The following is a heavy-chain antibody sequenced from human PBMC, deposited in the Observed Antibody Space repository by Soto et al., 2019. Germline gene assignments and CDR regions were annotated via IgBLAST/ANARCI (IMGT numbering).Heavy chain of an antibody. CDR3: AIEVTALRCVQAFDF. D-gene: IGHD3-16*01. CDR2: IKQDGSEK. Sequence: HPGGSLRLSCTASGFTFSSYWMSWVRQAQGQGLEWVANIKQDGSEKYYVDSVQGRFTISRENAKNSLYLQMDSLRAEDMSVYYCAIEVTALRCVQAFDFWGQGTLVTVSS. CDR1: GFTFSSYW. V-gene: IGHV3-7*01. J-gene: IGHJ4*01.